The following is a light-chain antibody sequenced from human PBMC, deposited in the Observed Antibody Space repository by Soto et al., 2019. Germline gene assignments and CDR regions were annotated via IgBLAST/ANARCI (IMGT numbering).Light chain of an antibody. Sequence: EILMTQSPATLSVSPGERVTLSCMASQNIHNHMSWFLQKPGQAPRLLMYDAILRAAGIPARLSGSWSGTEFTLTINSLQSEDFALYYCQQYDAWPLSFGGGTKVEI. CDR3: QQYDAWPLS. CDR2: DAI. J-gene: IGKJ4*01. V-gene: IGKV3-15*01. CDR1: QNIHNH.